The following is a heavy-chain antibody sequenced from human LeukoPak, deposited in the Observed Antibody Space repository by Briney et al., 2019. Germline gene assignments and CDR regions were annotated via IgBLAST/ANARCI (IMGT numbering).Heavy chain of an antibody. J-gene: IGHJ4*02. V-gene: IGHV4-31*03. CDR1: GGSISSGGYY. Sequence: SETLSLTCTVSGGSISSGGYYWSWIRQHPGKGLEWIGYIYYSGSTYYNPSLKSRVTMSLDASKSQFSLKLSSVTAADTAVYYCAATNVYFGSRSYYNLQPIDYWGQGTLVTVSS. CDR3: AATNVYFGSRSYYNLQPIDY. D-gene: IGHD3-10*01. CDR2: IYYSGST.